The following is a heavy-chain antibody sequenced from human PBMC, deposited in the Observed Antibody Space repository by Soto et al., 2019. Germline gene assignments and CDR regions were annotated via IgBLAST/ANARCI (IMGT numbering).Heavy chain of an antibody. V-gene: IGHV3-49*03. CDR2: IRSKAYGGTT. CDR1: GFTFGDYA. CDR3: TIKMYSSVLWTTQYYFDY. J-gene: IGHJ4*02. D-gene: IGHD6-19*01. Sequence: GGSLRLSCTASGFTFGDYAMSWFRQAPGKGLEWVGFIRSKAYGGTTEYAASVKGRFTISRDDSKSIAYLQMNSLKTEDTAVYYCTIKMYSSVLWTTQYYFDYWGQGTLVTVSS.